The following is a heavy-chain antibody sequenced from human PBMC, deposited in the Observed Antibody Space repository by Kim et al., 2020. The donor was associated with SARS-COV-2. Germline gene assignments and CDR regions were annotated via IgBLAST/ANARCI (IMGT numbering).Heavy chain of an antibody. J-gene: IGHJ4*01. V-gene: IGHV3-48*02. CDR1: GFTFSSYS. D-gene: IGHD3-22*01. CDR3: GGVGTPYYDSSGSNDY. Sequence: GGSLRLSCAASGFTFSSYSMNWVRQAPGKGLEWVSYMSSSSSTISYADSVKGRFTTSTDNAKNSLYLQMNSLRDEDTAGYYWGGVGTPYYDSSGSNDYWG. CDR2: MSSSSSTI.